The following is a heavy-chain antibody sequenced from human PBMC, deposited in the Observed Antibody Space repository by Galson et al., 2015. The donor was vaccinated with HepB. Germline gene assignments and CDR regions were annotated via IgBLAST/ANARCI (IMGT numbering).Heavy chain of an antibody. Sequence: ETLSLTCAVDGGSFSGYYWSGIRQPPGKGLEWIGEINHSGNTNYNPSLKRRVTISVDTSKNQFSLKLSSVTAADTAVYYCASPFSFYYGMDVWGQGTTVTVSS. V-gene: IGHV4-34*01. CDR2: INHSGNT. CDR3: ASPFSFYYGMDV. D-gene: IGHD3-16*01. J-gene: IGHJ6*02. CDR1: GGSFSGYY.